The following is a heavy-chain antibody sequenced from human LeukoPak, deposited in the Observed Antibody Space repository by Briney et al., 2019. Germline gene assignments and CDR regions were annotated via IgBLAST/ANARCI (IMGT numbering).Heavy chain of an antibody. J-gene: IGHJ4*02. Sequence: GGSLRLSCVASAFTFSSYEMNWVRQAPGKGLEWISYISNSGSSIYYADSVMGRFTISRDNDKNSLYLQMNSLRAEDTAVYYCARDPSSSSWSPFDYWGQGTLVTVSS. CDR2: ISNSGSSI. D-gene: IGHD6-13*01. CDR1: AFTFSSYE. CDR3: ARDPSSSSWSPFDY. V-gene: IGHV3-48*03.